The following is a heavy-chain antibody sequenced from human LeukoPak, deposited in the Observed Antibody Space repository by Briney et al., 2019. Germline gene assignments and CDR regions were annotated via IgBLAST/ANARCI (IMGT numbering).Heavy chain of an antibody. Sequence: SETLSLTCAVSGYSISSGYYWGWIRQPPGKGLEWIGYIYYSGSTNYNPSLKSRTTISLDTSKSQFSLKLNSVTAADTAVYYCARDGDYDWYFDLWGRGTLATVSS. CDR1: GYSISSGYY. CDR2: IYYSGST. J-gene: IGHJ2*01. D-gene: IGHD4-17*01. CDR3: ARDGDYDWYFDL. V-gene: IGHV4-61*01.